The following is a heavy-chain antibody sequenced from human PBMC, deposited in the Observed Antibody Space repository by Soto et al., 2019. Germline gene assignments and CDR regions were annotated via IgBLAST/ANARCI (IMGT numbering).Heavy chain of an antibody. D-gene: IGHD6-13*01. Sequence: ASVKVSCKASGYTFTGYYMHWVRQAPGQGLEWMGWINPNSGGTNYAQKFQGWVTMTRDTSISTAYMELSRLRSDDTAVYYCARGPVPIAAAAPGAPYYFDYWGQGTLVTVSS. CDR2: INPNSGGT. J-gene: IGHJ4*02. CDR3: ARGPVPIAAAAPGAPYYFDY. CDR1: GYTFTGYY. V-gene: IGHV1-2*04.